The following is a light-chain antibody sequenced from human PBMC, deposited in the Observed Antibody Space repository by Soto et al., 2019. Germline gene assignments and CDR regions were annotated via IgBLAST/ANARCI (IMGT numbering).Light chain of an antibody. CDR1: QSVSSSY. CDR2: GAS. J-gene: IGKJ1*01. V-gene: IGKV3-20*01. CDR3: QQYGSSPRT. Sequence: EIVLTQSPGTLSLSPGERATLSCRASQSVSSSYLAWYQQKPGQAPRLLIYGASSRATGIPERFSGSGSGTDFTLTISRLEPEDFEVYYCQQYGSSPRTFGQGTKVEIK.